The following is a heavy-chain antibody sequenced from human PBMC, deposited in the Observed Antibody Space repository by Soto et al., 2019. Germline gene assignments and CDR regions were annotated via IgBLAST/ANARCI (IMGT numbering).Heavy chain of an antibody. CDR1: GGTFSSYA. CDR2: IIPTFGTA. CDR3: ARGYGVYCSGGSCYGFDY. V-gene: IGHV1-69*13. D-gene: IGHD2-15*01. Sequence: SVKVSCKASGGTFSSYAISWVRQAPGQGLEWMGGIIPTFGTANYAQKFQGRVTITADESTSTAYMELSSLRSEDTAVYYCARGYGVYCSGGSCYGFDYWGQGTLVTVSS. J-gene: IGHJ4*02.